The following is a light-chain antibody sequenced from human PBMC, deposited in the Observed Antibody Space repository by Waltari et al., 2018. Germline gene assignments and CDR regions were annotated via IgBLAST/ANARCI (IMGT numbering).Light chain of an antibody. CDR3: QAWDSSTAI. J-gene: IGLJ2*01. CDR2: QDN. V-gene: IGLV3-1*01. Sequence: SYELTQPPSVSVSPGQTASITCSGDKLGEKYACWYQQKPGQSPVLVIYQDNNRPSGIPERFSGSNSGNTATLTIRGTQAMDEADYYCQAWDSSTAIFGGGTKLTVL. CDR1: KLGEKY.